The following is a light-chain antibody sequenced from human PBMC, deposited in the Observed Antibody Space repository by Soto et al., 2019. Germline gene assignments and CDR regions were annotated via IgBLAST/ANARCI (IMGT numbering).Light chain of an antibody. V-gene: IGKV3-20*01. Sequence: EIVLTQSPGTLSLSPGERATLSRRASQIITSNYLAWYQQKPGQAPRLLIYGASSRATGIPDRFSGSGSGTDFTLTISRLEPEDFAMYYCQQYGSSPSAFGQGTKLEIK. CDR1: QIITSNY. CDR2: GAS. CDR3: QQYGSSPSA. J-gene: IGKJ2*01.